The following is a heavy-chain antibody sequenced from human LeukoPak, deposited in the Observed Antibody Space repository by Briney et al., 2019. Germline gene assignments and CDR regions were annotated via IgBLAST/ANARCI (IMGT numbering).Heavy chain of an antibody. J-gene: IGHJ4*02. CDR1: GYSFTNYW. CDR2: IYPGDSDV. CDR3: ARTGYNYNYNYFFDY. D-gene: IGHD1-7*01. V-gene: IGHV5-51*01. Sequence: GESLKISCKSSGYSFTNYWIGWVRQMPGKGLEWMGIIYPGDSDVRYSPSFQGQVTFSADKSITTAYLQWGSLKASDTAIYFCARTGYNYNYNYFFDYWGQGTLVTVSS.